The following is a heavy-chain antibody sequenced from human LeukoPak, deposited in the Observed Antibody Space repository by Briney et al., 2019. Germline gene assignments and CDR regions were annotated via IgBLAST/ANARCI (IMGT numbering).Heavy chain of an antibody. CDR2: ISSSSSYI. D-gene: IGHD2-2*01. V-gene: IGHV3-21*01. CDR1: GFTFSSYS. Sequence: GGSLRLSCAASGFTFSSYSMNWVRQAPGKGLEWVSSISSSSSYIYYADSVKGRFTISRDNAKNLLYLQMNSLRAEDTAVYYCARWATRGKYDFDYWGQGILVTVSS. J-gene: IGHJ4*02. CDR3: ARWATRGKYDFDY.